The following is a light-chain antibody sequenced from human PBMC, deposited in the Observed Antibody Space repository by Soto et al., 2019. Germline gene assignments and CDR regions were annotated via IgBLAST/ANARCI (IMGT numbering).Light chain of an antibody. CDR1: SSDVGTYNL. J-gene: IGLJ2*01. CDR3: CSYAGSTTFKV. Sequence: QSVLTQPASVSGSPGQSITISCTGTSSDVGTYNLVSWYQEHPGKAPKLIIYEGSKRPSGVSNRFSGSKSGNTASLTISGLQAEDEADYYCCSYAGSTTFKVFGGGTKVTFL. V-gene: IGLV2-23*03. CDR2: EGS.